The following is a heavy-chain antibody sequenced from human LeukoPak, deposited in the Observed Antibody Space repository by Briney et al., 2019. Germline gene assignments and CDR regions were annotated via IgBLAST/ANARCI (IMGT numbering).Heavy chain of an antibody. D-gene: IGHD1-1*01. CDR2: IRYDGSNK. Sequence: GGSLRLSCAASGFTFSSYGMHWVRQAPGKGLEWVAFIRYDGSNKYYADSVKGRFTISRDNSKNTLYLQMNSLRAEETAVYYCAKDDGGNWNPSGGGDYWGQGTLVTVSS. V-gene: IGHV3-30*02. CDR3: AKDDGGNWNPSGGGDY. J-gene: IGHJ4*02. CDR1: GFTFSSYG.